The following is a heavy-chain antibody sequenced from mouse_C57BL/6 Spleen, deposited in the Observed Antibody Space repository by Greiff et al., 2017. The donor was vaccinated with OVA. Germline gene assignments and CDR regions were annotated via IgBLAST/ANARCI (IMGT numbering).Heavy chain of an antibody. Sequence: VQLQQSVAELVRPGASVKLSCTASGFNIKNTYMHWVKQRPEQGLEWIGRIDPANGNTKYAQKFKGKATITADKSSNTAYLHLSSLTSEDTAIYYGASVVYYGYDGSAMDYWGQGTSVTVSS. D-gene: IGHD2-2*01. J-gene: IGHJ4*01. CDR3: ASVVYYGYDGSAMDY. V-gene: IGHV14-3*01. CDR1: GFNIKNTY. CDR2: IDPANGNT.